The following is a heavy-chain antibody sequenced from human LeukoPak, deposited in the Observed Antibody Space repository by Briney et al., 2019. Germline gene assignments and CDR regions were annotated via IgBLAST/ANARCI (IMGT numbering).Heavy chain of an antibody. CDR2: IWYDGSNK. CDR3: ARDSYGMDV. CDR1: GFTFSSYG. V-gene: IGHV3-33*01. J-gene: IGHJ6*02. Sequence: GRSLRLSCAASGFTFSSYGMHWVRQAPGKGLEWVAVIWYDGSNKYYADSVKGRFTISRDNSKNTLYLQMNSPRAEDTAVYYCARDSYGMDVWGQGTTVTVSS.